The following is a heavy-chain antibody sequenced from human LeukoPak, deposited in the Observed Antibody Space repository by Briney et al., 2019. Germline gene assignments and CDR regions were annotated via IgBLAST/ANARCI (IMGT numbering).Heavy chain of an antibody. V-gene: IGHV5-51*01. CDR2: IYPGDSDT. Sequence: GESLKISCKGSGYSFTSYWISWVRQMPGKGLEWMGIIYPGDSDTRYSPSFQGQVTISADKSISTAYLQWSSLKASDTAMYYCARANIAVAAPFDYWGQGTLVTVSS. D-gene: IGHD6-19*01. CDR3: ARANIAVAAPFDY. CDR1: GYSFTSYW. J-gene: IGHJ4*02.